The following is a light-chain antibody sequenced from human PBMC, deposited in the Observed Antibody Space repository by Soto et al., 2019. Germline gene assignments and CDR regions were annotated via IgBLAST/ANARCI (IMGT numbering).Light chain of an antibody. CDR3: QSYDSSLSGYV. J-gene: IGLJ1*01. V-gene: IGLV1-40*01. Sequence: QSVLTQPPSVSEAPGQRVTISCTGSSSNIGAGYEAHWYQQVPGTAPKLLIYENNNRPSGVPDRFSGAESGTSASLAITGLQAEDVAEYYCQSYDSSLSGYVFGTGTKVTVL. CDR2: ENN. CDR1: SSNIGAGYE.